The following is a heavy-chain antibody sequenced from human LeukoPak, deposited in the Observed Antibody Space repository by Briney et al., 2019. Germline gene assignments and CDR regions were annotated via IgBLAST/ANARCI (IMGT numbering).Heavy chain of an antibody. CDR1: GGSLSGYY. V-gene: IGHV4-34*01. CDR3: ARHGRYDFWSGSKTNFDY. CDR2: INHSGST. Sequence: ASETLSLTCAVYGGSLSGYYWSWIRQPPGKGLEWIGEINHSGSTNYNPSLKSRVTISVDTSKNQFSLKLSSVTAADTAVYYCARHGRYDFWSGSKTNFDYWGQGTLVTVSS. J-gene: IGHJ4*02. D-gene: IGHD3-3*01.